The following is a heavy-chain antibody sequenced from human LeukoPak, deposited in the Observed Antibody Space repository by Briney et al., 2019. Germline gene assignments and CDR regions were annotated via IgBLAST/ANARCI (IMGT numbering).Heavy chain of an antibody. Sequence: PGGSLRLSCAASGXTFSSYGMHWVRQAPGKGLEWVGVIWYDGSNKYYADSVKGRFTISRDNSKNTLYLQMNSLRAEDTAVYYCARDNSLYSSSWYTDYWGQGTLVTVSS. CDR3: ARDNSLYSSSWYTDY. CDR1: GXTFSSYG. V-gene: IGHV3-33*01. J-gene: IGHJ4*02. CDR2: IWYDGSNK. D-gene: IGHD6-13*01.